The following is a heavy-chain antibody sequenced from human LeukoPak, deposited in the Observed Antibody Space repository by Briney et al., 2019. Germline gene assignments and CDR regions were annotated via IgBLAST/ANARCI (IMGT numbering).Heavy chain of an antibody. D-gene: IGHD6-6*01. CDR3: ARHKVDKYSSSSRYFDY. CDR2: IYYSGST. Sequence: PSETQSLNCTVAVDSISSSSYYWGWIRQPPVKGLEGIGSIYYSGSTYYNPSLKSRVTISVDTCKNQFCLKLSAVTAADTAVYYCARHKVDKYSSSSRYFDYWGQGTLVTVSS. V-gene: IGHV4-39*01. CDR1: VDSISSSSYY. J-gene: IGHJ4*02.